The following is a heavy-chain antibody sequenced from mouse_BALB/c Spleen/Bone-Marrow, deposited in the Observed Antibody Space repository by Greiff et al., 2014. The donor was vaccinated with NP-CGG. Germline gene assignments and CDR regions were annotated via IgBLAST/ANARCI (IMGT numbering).Heavy chain of an antibody. CDR2: ILPGTGST. CDR1: GYTFSHYW. J-gene: IGHJ2*01. CDR3: TRSLRRYFDY. D-gene: IGHD1-2*01. V-gene: IGHV1-9*01. Sequence: LVESGASVKISCKATGYTFSHYWIEWVKQRPGHGLEWIGEILPGTGSTKYNEKFKGKATITADTSSSTAYMQLSSLTSEDSAVYYCTRSLRRYFDYWGQGTTLTVSS.